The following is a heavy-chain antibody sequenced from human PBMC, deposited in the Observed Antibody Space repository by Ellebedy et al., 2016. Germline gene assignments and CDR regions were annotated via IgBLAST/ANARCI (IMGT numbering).Heavy chain of an antibody. V-gene: IGHV5-51*01. Sequence: GESLKISCKGSGYSFTSYWIGWVRQMPGKGLEWMGIIYPGDSDTRYSPSFQGQVTISADKSISTAYLQWSSLKASDTAMYYCASLRRGDYVWGSYGYWGQGTLVTVSS. D-gene: IGHD3-16*01. CDR3: ASLRRGDYVWGSYGY. CDR1: GYSFTSYW. CDR2: IYPGDSDT. J-gene: IGHJ4*02.